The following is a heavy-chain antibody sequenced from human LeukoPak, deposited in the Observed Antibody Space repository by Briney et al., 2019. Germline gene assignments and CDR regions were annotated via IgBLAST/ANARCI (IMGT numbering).Heavy chain of an antibody. CDR1: GGSISSYY. CDR3: ARGGDYYDSSGYYGGYYFDY. CDR2: IYYSGST. Sequence: PSETLSLTCTVSGGSISSYYWSWTRQPPGKGLEWIGYIYYSGSTNYNPSLKSRVTISVDTSKNQFSLKLNSVTAADTAVYYCARGGDYYDSSGYYGGYYFDYWGQGTLVTVSS. D-gene: IGHD3-22*01. V-gene: IGHV4-59*01. J-gene: IGHJ4*02.